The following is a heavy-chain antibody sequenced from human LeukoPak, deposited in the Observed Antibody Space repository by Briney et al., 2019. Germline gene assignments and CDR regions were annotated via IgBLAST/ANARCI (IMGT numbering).Heavy chain of an antibody. V-gene: IGHV4-61*02. CDR3: AGHYYDSSGYYSKYYFDY. Sequence: SETLSLTCTVSGGSISSGSYYWSWIRQPAGKGLEWIGRIYTSGSTNYNPSLKSRVTISVDTPKNQFSLKLSSVTAADTAVYYCAGHYYDSSGYYSKYYFDYWGQGTLVTVSS. CDR1: GGSISSGSYY. D-gene: IGHD3-22*01. J-gene: IGHJ4*02. CDR2: IYTSGST.